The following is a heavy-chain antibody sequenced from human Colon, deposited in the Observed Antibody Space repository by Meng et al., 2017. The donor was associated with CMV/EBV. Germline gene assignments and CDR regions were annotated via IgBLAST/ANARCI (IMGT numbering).Heavy chain of an antibody. CDR2: IYSGGRT. CDR1: GFTVSNNY. CDR3: VKEGIRDEWPRDFDY. J-gene: IGHJ4*02. D-gene: IGHD2-21*01. V-gene: IGHV3-66*02. Sequence: AGFTVSNNYMSWVRQAPGKGLEWVSVIYSGGRTFYAESVKGRFTISRDNSKNTLYLQMDSLRHEDTAFYHCVKEGIRDEWPRDFDYWGQGLLVTVSS.